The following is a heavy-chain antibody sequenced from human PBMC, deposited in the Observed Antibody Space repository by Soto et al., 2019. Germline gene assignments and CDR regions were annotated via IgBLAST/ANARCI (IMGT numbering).Heavy chain of an antibody. D-gene: IGHD1-26*01. CDR2: IYYSGTTT. CDR3: ARLGGSYAVPHFDY. Sequence: QVQLQESGPGLVRPSETLSLTCTVSGGSIIHYYWTWIRQPPGKGLEWMGYIYYSGTTTNYNPSLKSRVTLSVDTSKNQYSRKLSSVTAADTAVYYCARLGGSYAVPHFDYWGQGTLVTVSS. V-gene: IGHV4-59*08. J-gene: IGHJ4*02. CDR1: GGSIIHYY.